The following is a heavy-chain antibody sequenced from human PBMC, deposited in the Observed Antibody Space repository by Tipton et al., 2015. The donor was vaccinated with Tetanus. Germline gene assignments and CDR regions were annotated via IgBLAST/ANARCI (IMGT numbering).Heavy chain of an antibody. J-gene: IGHJ6*02. CDR2: IYDSGST. D-gene: IGHD3-10*01. CDR3: ARVKGTYNHYGLDV. CDR1: GFTFSSYG. Sequence: LRLSCAASGFTFSSYGMHWVRQAPGKGLEWIGYIYDSGSTYYNPSLKSRVTISEDRSKNQISLRLRSVTAADTAVYYCARVKGTYNHYGLDVWGQGTTVTVAS. V-gene: IGHV4-30-2*01.